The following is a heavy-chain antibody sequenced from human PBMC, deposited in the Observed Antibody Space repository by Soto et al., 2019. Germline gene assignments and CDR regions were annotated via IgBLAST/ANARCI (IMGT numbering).Heavy chain of an antibody. J-gene: IGHJ5*02. CDR1: GYTFTSYY. CDR2: INPSGGST. Sequence: VSCKASGYTFTSYYMHWVRRAPGQGLEWMGIINPSGGSTSYAQKFQGRVTMTRDTSTSTVYMELSSLRPEDTAVYYCARDIESIAVGKTVSGRFDPWGQGTLVTVSS. CDR3: ARDIESIAVGKTVSGRFDP. D-gene: IGHD6-19*01. V-gene: IGHV1-46*01.